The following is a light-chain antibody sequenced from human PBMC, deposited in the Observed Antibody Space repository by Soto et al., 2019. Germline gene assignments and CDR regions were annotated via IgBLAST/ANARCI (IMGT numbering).Light chain of an antibody. CDR1: SSNIGGNS. Sequence: QSVRTQPPSVSAAPGQKVTISCSGSSSNIGGNSVSWYQQLPGTAPKLLIYDDNKRPSGIPDRFSGSKSGTSATLGITGVQTGDDADYYCGSRDRRLCPSLLGTGTKSTVL. J-gene: IGLJ1*01. V-gene: IGLV1-51*01. CDR3: GSRDRRLCPSL. CDR2: DDN.